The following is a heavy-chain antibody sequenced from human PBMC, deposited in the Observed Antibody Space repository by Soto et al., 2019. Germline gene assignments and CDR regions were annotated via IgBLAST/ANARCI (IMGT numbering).Heavy chain of an antibody. J-gene: IGHJ4*02. Sequence: ASVKVSCKASGDTFNNYAVTRVRQAPGQGLEWMGWINPNCGGTNYAQKFQGWVTMTRDTSISTAYMELSRPRSDDTAVYYCAREVPASASFDYWGQGTLVTVSS. CDR3: AREVPASASFDY. CDR2: INPNCGGT. CDR1: GDTFNNYA. V-gene: IGHV1-2*04. D-gene: IGHD1-1*01.